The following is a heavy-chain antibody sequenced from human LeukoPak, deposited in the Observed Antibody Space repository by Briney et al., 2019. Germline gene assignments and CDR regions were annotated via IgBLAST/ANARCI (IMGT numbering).Heavy chain of an antibody. D-gene: IGHD3-22*01. V-gene: IGHV1-24*01. Sequence: ASVKVSCKVSGYTLTELSMHWVRQAPGKGLEWMGGFDPEDGETIYAQKFQGRVTMTEDTSTDTAYMELSSLRSEDTAVYYCARPKTTLYDSSGYYYYWGQGTLVTVSS. CDR3: ARPKTTLYDSSGYYYY. J-gene: IGHJ4*02. CDR1: GYTLTELS. CDR2: FDPEDGET.